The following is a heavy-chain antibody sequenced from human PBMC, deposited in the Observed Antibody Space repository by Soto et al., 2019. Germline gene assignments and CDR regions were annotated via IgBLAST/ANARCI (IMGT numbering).Heavy chain of an antibody. Sequence: QVQLVESGGGVVQPGRSLRLSCAASGFTFSSYGMHWVRQAPGKGLEWVAVIWYDGSNKYYADSVKGRFTISRDNSKNTLYLQMNSLRAEDTAVYYCARGRYFDWLPRPIDYYYGMDVWGQGTTVTVSS. D-gene: IGHD3-9*01. J-gene: IGHJ6*02. V-gene: IGHV3-33*01. CDR1: GFTFSSYG. CDR2: IWYDGSNK. CDR3: ARGRYFDWLPRPIDYYYGMDV.